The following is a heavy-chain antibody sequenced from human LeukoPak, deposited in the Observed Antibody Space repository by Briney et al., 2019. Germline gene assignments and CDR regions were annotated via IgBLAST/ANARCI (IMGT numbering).Heavy chain of an antibody. V-gene: IGHV1-2*02. J-gene: IGHJ4*02. D-gene: IGHD3-10*01. Sequence: GASVKVSCKASGYTFTAHNLHWVRQAPRQGLECMGWINPNSGDTNYAQKFQGRVTRTRDTSISTAYMELSTLRSDDTAVFYCARRHGSGSDYRGVDYWGQGTLVTVSS. CDR1: GYTFTAHN. CDR2: INPNSGDT. CDR3: ARRHGSGSDYRGVDY.